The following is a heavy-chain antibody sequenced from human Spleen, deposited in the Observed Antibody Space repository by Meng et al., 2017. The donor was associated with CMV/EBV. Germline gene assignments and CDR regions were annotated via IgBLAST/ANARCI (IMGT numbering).Heavy chain of an antibody. Sequence: GGSLRLSCAASGFTFSSYSMNWVRQAPGKGLEWVSSSSSSSSYIYYADSVKGRFTISRDNAKNSLYLQMNSLRAEDTAVYYCARAERLSLTTVTPNYYYYGMDVWGQGTTVTVSS. J-gene: IGHJ6*02. V-gene: IGHV3-21*01. D-gene: IGHD4-11*01. CDR3: ARAERLSLTTVTPNYYYYGMDV. CDR1: GFTFSSYS. CDR2: SSSSSSYI.